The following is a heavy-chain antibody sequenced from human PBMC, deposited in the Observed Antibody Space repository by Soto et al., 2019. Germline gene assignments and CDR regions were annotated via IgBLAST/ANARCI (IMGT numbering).Heavy chain of an antibody. V-gene: IGHV1-18*01. CDR3: ARVPVEMATIGYYYSYGVDV. D-gene: IGHD5-12*01. CDR2: ISAYNGNT. Sequence: GASVKVSCKASGYTFTSYGISWVRQAPGQGLEWMGWISAYNGNTNYAQKLQGRVTMTTDTSTSTAYMELRSLRSDDTALYYCARVPVEMATIGYYYSYGVDVWGQGTTVTVS. J-gene: IGHJ6*02. CDR1: GYTFTSYG.